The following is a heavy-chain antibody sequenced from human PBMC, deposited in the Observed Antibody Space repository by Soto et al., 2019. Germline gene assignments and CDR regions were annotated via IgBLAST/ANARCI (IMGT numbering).Heavy chain of an antibody. V-gene: IGHV3-23*01. J-gene: IGHJ6*03. CDR2: ISGSGGST. Sequence: GGSLRLSCAASGFSFSNAWMNWVRQAPGKGLEWVSAISGSGGSTYYADSVKGRFTISRDNSKNTLYLQMNSLRAEDTAVYYSAGFLHAPFQCYYYYYMDVWGKGTTVTVSS. CDR1: GFSFSNAW. CDR3: AGFLHAPFQCYYYYYMDV. D-gene: IGHD4-4*01.